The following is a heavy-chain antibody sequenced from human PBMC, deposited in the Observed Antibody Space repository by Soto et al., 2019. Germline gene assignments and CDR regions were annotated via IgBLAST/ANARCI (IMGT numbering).Heavy chain of an antibody. D-gene: IGHD3-10*01. CDR3: AKEFMYYYGSGSSLFDY. CDR1: GFTFSSYA. J-gene: IGHJ4*02. V-gene: IGHV3-23*01. CDR2: ISGSGGST. Sequence: EVQLLESGGGLVQPGGFLRLSCAASGFTFSSYAMSWVRQAPGKGLEWVSAISGSGGSTYYADSVKGRFTISRDNSKNTLYLQMNSLRAEDTAVYYCAKEFMYYYGSGSSLFDYWGQGTLVTVSS.